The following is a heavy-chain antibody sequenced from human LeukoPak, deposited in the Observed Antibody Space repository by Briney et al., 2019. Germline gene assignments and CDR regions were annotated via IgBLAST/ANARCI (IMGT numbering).Heavy chain of an antibody. CDR1: GGTFSSYA. V-gene: IGHV1-69*13. CDR3: ARGGAGLRYLDWLLYY. CDR2: IIPIFGTA. Sequence: ASVKVSCKASGGTFSSYAISWVRQAPGQGLEWMGGIIPIFGTANYAQKFQGRVTITADESTSTAYMELSSLRSEDTAVYYCARGGAGLRYLDWLLYYWGQGTLVTVSS. J-gene: IGHJ4*02. D-gene: IGHD3-9*01.